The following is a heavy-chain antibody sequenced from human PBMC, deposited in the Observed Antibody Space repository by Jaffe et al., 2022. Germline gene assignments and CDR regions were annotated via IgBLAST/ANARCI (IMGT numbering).Heavy chain of an antibody. CDR2: IYHSGST. D-gene: IGHD3-3*01. CDR1: GGSISSSNW. V-gene: IGHV4-4*02. J-gene: IGHJ6*03. Sequence: QVQLQESGPGLVKPSGTLSLTCAVSGGSISSSNWWSWVRQPPGKGLEWIGEIYHSGSTNYNPSLKSRVTISVDKSKNQFSLKLSSVTAADTAVYYCASRTHPTIYGDGYYYYMDVWGKGTTVTVSS. CDR3: ASRTHPTIYGDGYYYYMDV.